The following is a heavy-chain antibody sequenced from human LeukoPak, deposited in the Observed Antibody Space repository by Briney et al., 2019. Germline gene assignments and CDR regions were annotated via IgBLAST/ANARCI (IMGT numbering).Heavy chain of an antibody. J-gene: IGHJ4*02. V-gene: IGHV5-51*01. D-gene: IGHD6-13*01. CDR3: ARSYSSSWYYFDY. CDR1: GYSFTSYW. CDR2: IYPGDSDT. Sequence: GESLKISCKGSGYSFTSYWIGWVRQMPGKGLEWMGIIYPGDSDTRYSPSFQGQVTISADKSISTTYLQWSSLKASDTAMYYCARSYSSSWYYFDYWGQGTLVTVSS.